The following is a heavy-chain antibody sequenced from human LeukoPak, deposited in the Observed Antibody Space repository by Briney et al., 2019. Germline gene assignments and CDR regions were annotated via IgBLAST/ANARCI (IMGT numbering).Heavy chain of an antibody. CDR3: ARLPYNWNFDY. V-gene: IGHV5-51*01. J-gene: IGHJ4*02. Sequence: GASLKISCQGSGYSFTSYWIGWVRQLPGKGLEWMGIIYPGDSETRYSPSFQGQVTISADKSISTAYLQWTSLKASDTAMYYCARLPYNWNFDYWGQGTLVTVSS. CDR2: IYPGDSET. CDR1: GYSFTSYW. D-gene: IGHD1-20*01.